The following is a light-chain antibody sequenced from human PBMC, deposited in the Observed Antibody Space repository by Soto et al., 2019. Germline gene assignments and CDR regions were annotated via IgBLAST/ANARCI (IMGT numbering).Light chain of an antibody. J-gene: IGKJ3*01. CDR1: QSVSSSY. Sequence: EMVLTQSPGTLSLSPGERATLSCRASQSVSSSYLAWYQQKPGQAPRLLIYGASSRATGIPDRFSGSGSGTDFTHTISRLESEDFAVYYCQQYGSSPPFTFGPGTKVDIK. CDR2: GAS. CDR3: QQYGSSPPFT. V-gene: IGKV3-20*01.